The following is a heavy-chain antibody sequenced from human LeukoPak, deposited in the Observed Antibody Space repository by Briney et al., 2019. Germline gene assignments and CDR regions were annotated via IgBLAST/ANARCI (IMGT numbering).Heavy chain of an antibody. CDR1: GFTFSSYG. V-gene: IGHV3-30*18. CDR3: AKSGGYDSSGYYYGPFDY. Sequence: PGGSLRLSCAASGFTFSSYGMHWVRQAPGKGLEWVAVISSDGSNKYYADSVEGRFSISRDNSKNTLYLQMNSLRAEDTAVYYCAKSGGYDSSGYYYGPFDYWGQGTLVTVSS. D-gene: IGHD3-22*01. J-gene: IGHJ4*02. CDR2: ISSDGSNK.